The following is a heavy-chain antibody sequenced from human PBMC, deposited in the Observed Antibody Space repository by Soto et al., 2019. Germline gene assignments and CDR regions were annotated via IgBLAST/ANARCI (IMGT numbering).Heavy chain of an antibody. V-gene: IGHV4-4*02. CDR3: ARVYSGSYSDS. Sequence: QVQLQESGPGLVKPSGTLSLTCAVSGGSIRSNNRWSWVRQPPGKGLEWLGEIFHSGSTNYNPSLKTRVTISGDESKNQFSLKVTSVTAADAAVYYCARVYSGSYSDSWGQGTLVTVSS. J-gene: IGHJ4*02. D-gene: IGHD1-26*01. CDR1: GGSIRSNNR. CDR2: IFHSGST.